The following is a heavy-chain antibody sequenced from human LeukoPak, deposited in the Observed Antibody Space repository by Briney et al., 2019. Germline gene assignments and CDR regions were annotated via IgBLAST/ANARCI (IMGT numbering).Heavy chain of an antibody. Sequence: GGSLRLSCAASGFTFSSYAMSWVRQAPGKGLEWVSAISGSGGSTYYADSVKGRSTISRDNSKNTLYLQMNSLRAEDTAVYYCAKDPHRDEWNVQVDYWGQGTLVTVSS. CDR2: ISGSGGST. CDR1: GFTFSSYA. J-gene: IGHJ4*02. CDR3: AKDPHRDEWNVQVDY. V-gene: IGHV3-23*01. D-gene: IGHD1-1*01.